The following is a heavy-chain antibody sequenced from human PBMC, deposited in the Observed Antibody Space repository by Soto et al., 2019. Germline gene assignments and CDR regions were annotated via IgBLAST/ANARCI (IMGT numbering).Heavy chain of an antibody. CDR2: FDPEDGET. Sequence: ASVKVSCKVSGYTLTELSMHWVRQAPGKGLEWMGGFDPEDGETIYSPKFQGRVTITRDTSASTAYMKLSSLRSEDTAVYYCVRRHVSATGIDWFDPWGQGTLVTVSS. D-gene: IGHD6-13*01. CDR1: GYTLTELS. V-gene: IGHV1-24*01. J-gene: IGHJ5*02. CDR3: VRRHVSATGIDWFDP.